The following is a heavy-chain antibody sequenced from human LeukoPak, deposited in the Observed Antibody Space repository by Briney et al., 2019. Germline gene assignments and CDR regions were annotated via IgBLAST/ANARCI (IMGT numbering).Heavy chain of an antibody. D-gene: IGHD2-2*01. V-gene: IGHV3-48*02. CDR2: ISGSSSTI. J-gene: IGHJ4*02. Sequence: GGSLRLSCAASRFTFSTYSMNWVRQAPGKGLEWVSYISGSSSTIHYADSVKGRFTISRDNAKNSLYLQMNSLRDEDTALYYCARIPQGSYLPDYWGQGTLVTVSS. CDR1: RFTFSTYS. CDR3: ARIPQGSYLPDY.